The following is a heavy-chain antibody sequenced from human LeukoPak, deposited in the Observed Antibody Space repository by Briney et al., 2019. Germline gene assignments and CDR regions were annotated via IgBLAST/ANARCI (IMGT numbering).Heavy chain of an antibody. J-gene: IGHJ6*03. Sequence: GGSLRLSCAASGFTVSSNYMSWVRQAPGKGLEWVSFIYSGGSTYYADSVKGRFTISRDNSKNTLYLQMNSLRAEDTAVYYCAREAVRQPGSYYYYYYMDVWGKGTTVTVSS. CDR1: GFTVSSNY. CDR3: AREAVRQPGSYYYYYYMDV. CDR2: IYSGGST. D-gene: IGHD4-17*01. V-gene: IGHV3-53*01.